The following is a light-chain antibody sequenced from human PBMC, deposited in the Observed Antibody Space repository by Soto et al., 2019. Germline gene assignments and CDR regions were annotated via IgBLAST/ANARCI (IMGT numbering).Light chain of an antibody. CDR3: LQDYNYPLT. V-gene: IGKV1-6*01. Sequence: AIQMTQSPSSLSASVGDRVTITCRASQGIRNDLGWYQQKPGKAPKLLIYAAASLQSGVPSRFSGSGSGTAFTLTISCLQPEDFATYYCLQDYNYPLTFGGGTKVEIE. CDR1: QGIRND. J-gene: IGKJ4*01. CDR2: AAA.